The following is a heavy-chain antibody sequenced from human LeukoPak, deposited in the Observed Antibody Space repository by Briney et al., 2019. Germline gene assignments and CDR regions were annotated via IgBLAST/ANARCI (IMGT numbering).Heavy chain of an antibody. V-gene: IGHV4-59*01. D-gene: IGHD3-22*01. J-gene: IGHJ5*02. CDR2: IYYSGST. Sequence: KTSETLSLTCTVSGGSLSSYYWSWIRQSPGKGLEWIGYIYYSGSTNYYPSLKSRVTISVDTSKNQFSLKLSSVTAADTAVYYCARSFISRSPGYDSSGCYYGTGYNWFDPWGQGTLVTVSS. CDR1: GGSLSSYY. CDR3: ARSFISRSPGYDSSGCYYGTGYNWFDP.